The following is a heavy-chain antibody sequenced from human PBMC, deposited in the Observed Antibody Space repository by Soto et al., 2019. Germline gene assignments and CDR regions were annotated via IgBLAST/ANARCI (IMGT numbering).Heavy chain of an antibody. J-gene: IGHJ6*02. CDR2: INHSGST. D-gene: IGHD3-10*01. CDR1: GGSFSGYY. Sequence: SETLSLTCAVYGGSFSGYYWSWIRQPPGKGLEWIGEINHSGSTNYNPSLKSRVTISVDTSKNQFSLKLSSVTAADTAVYYCARGLWERVRGVIGMDVWGQGTTVT. CDR3: ARGLWERVRGVIGMDV. V-gene: IGHV4-34*01.